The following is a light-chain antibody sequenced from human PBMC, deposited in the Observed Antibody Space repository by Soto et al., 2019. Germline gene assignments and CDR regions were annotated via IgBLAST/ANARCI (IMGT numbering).Light chain of an antibody. V-gene: IGKV1-5*01. Sequence: DIQMTQSPSTLSASVGDRVTITCRASQSISTWLAWYQQKPGKAPKFLISGASNLASGVPARFSGSGSGTEFTLTISSLQPDDFATYYCQQYKTYPMYTFGQGTKLEIK. J-gene: IGKJ2*01. CDR2: GAS. CDR1: QSISTW. CDR3: QQYKTYPMYT.